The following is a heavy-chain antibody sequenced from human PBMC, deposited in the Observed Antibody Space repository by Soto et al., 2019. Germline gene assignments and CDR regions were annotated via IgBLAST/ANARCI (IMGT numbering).Heavy chain of an antibody. V-gene: IGHV3-23*01. D-gene: IGHD6-13*01. CDR3: AKQRVGSSWYRDFDY. CDR1: GFTFTDYA. CDR2: ISASGGST. Sequence: EVHLLESGGGLVQPGGSLRLSCAASGFTFTDYAMSWVRQAPGKGLEWVSVISASGGSTYYADSVKGRFTISRDDSTNTTSLQLNSLRAEDTAIYFCAKQRVGSSWYRDFDYWGQGTPVTVSS. J-gene: IGHJ4*02.